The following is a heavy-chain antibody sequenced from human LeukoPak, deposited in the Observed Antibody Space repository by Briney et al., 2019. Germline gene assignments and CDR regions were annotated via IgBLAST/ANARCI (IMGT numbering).Heavy chain of an antibody. CDR3: ARDPPTRSDY. Sequence: GRSLRLSCAASGFTFSSYAMHWVRQAPGKGLEWVAVISYDGSNKYYADSVKGRFTFSRDNSKNTLYLQMNSLRAEDTAVYYCARDPPTRSDYWGQGTLVTVSS. V-gene: IGHV3-30*04. CDR1: GFTFSSYA. J-gene: IGHJ4*02. CDR2: ISYDGSNK.